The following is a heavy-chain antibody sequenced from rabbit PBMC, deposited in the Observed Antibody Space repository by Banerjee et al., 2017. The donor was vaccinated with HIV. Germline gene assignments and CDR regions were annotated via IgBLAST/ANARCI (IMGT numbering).Heavy chain of an antibody. CDR2: IGADSGRT. V-gene: IGHV1S47*01. D-gene: IGHD1-1*01. CDR3: ARASTSSYYHYGMDL. CDR1: GFDFSSNA. J-gene: IGHJ6*01. Sequence: QQQLVESGGGLVQPEGSLTLTCKASGFDFSSNAMCWVRQAPGKGLEWIACIGADSGRTWYASWAKGRFTITRSTSLNTVTLQLNSLTAADTATYFCARASTSSYYHYGMDLWGQGTLVTVS.